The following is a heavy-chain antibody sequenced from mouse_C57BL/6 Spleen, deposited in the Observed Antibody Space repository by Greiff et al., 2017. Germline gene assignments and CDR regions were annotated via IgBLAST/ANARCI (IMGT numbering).Heavy chain of an antibody. CDR2: IDPEDGDT. V-gene: IGHV14-1*01. D-gene: IGHD2-4*01. J-gene: IGHJ3*01. CDR3: TTIYYDYDGFAG. Sequence: VQLQQSGAELVRPGASVKLSCTASGFNIKDYYMHWVKQRPEQGLEWIGRIDPEDGDTEYAPKFQGKATMTADTSSNTAYLQLSSLTSEDTAVYYCTTIYYDYDGFAGWGQGTLVTVSA. CDR1: GFNIKDYY.